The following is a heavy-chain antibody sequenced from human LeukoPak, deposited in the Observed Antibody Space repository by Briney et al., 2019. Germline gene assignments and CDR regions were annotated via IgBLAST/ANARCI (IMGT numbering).Heavy chain of an antibody. CDR2: ISGSNGIT. CDR3: ARAHNWKYGTFDY. D-gene: IGHD1-7*01. V-gene: IGHV3-23*01. CDR1: GFTFSSYG. Sequence: GGSLRLSCAASGFTFSSYGVSWVRQAPGKGLEWVSPISGSNGITYYADSVKGRFTISRDNAKNSLYLQMNSLRVEDTAVYYCARAHNWKYGTFDYWGQGTLVTVSS. J-gene: IGHJ4*02.